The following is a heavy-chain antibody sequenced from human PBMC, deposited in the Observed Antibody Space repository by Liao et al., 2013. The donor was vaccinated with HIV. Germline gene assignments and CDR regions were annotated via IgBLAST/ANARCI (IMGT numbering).Heavy chain of an antibody. CDR2: SYTTGST. CDR1: GGSFSGYY. V-gene: IGHV4-59*10. J-gene: IGHJ2*01. D-gene: IGHD2-8*01. Sequence: QVQLQQWGAGLLKPSETLSLTCAVYGGSFSGYYWSWIRQPAGKGLEWIGRSYTTGSTNYNPSLKSRVTISVDTSKNQFSLKLSSVTAADTAVYYCAREAAGYCTNGVCYGRYWYFDLWGRGTLVTVSS. CDR3: AREAAGYCTNGVCYGRYWYFDL.